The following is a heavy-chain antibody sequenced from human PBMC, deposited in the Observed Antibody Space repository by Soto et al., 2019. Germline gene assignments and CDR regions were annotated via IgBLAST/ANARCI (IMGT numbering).Heavy chain of an antibody. D-gene: IGHD3-10*01. CDR3: GTYTPPCASGKVGYYYFYRHV. V-gene: IGHV3-21*01. CDR2: ISSTSNYI. J-gene: IGHJ6*03. CDR1: GFSFSTYT. Sequence: EVHLVESGGGLVKPGGSLRLSCAASGFSFSTYTMNWVRQAPGKGLEWVSSISSTSNYIYYPDSVKGRFTISRDNAKNSPHLLMNSLRADDTAVYYCGTYTPPCASGKVGYYYFYRHVWRTGTTVTVSS.